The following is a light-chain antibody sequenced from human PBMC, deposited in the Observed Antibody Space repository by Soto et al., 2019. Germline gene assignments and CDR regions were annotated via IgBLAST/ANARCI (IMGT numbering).Light chain of an antibody. CDR3: QQRGNWPRT. J-gene: IGKJ2*01. CDR2: GAS. CDR1: QSVSSY. Sequence: EIVLTQSPATLSLSPGERATLSCRASQSVSSYLAWYQQKPGQAPRLLIYGASNRATDIPARFSGSGSGTDLTLTISSLESVDFAVYYCQQRGNWPRTFGQGTKLEIK. V-gene: IGKV3-11*01.